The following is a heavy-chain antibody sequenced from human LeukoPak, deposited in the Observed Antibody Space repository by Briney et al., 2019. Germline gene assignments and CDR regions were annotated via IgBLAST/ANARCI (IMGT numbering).Heavy chain of an antibody. CDR2: IYHSGST. J-gene: IGHJ4*02. CDR1: GGSISSGGYY. CDR3: VRDGGNFDVDY. D-gene: IGHD3-9*01. Sequence: PSETLSLTCTVSGGSISSGGYYWSWIRQPPGKGLEWIGYIYHSGSTYYNPSLKSRVTISVDRSKNQFSLKLSSVTAADTAVYYCVRDGGNFDVDYWGQGALVTVSS. V-gene: IGHV4-30-2*01.